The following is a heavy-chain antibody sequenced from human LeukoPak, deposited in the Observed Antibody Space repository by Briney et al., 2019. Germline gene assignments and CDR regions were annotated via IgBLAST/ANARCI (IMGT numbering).Heavy chain of an antibody. J-gene: IGHJ3*02. D-gene: IGHD6-19*01. CDR2: INHSGST. CDR3: AGLIQWLVRGGAFDI. V-gene: IGHV4-34*01. CDR1: GGSFSGYY. Sequence: PSETLSLTCAVYGGSFSGYYWSWIRQPPGKGLEWIGEINHSGSTNYNPSLKSRVTISVDTSKNQFSLKLSSATAADTAVYYCAGLIQWLVRGGAFDIWGQGTMVTVSS.